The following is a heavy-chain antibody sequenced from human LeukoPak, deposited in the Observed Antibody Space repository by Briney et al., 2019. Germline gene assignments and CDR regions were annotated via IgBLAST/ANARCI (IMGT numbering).Heavy chain of an antibody. V-gene: IGHV3-53*01. CDR2: IYSGGST. D-gene: IGHD4-17*01. CDR1: GFTVSSNY. Sequence: GGSLRLSCAASGFTVSSNYMSWVRQAPGKGLEWVSVIYSGGSTYYADSVEGRFTISRDNSKNTLYLQMNSLRAEDTAVYYCARVLLDYGDSPFDYWGQGTLVTVSS. J-gene: IGHJ4*02. CDR3: ARVLLDYGDSPFDY.